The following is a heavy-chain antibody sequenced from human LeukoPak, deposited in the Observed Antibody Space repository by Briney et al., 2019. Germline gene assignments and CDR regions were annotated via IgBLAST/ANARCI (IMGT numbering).Heavy chain of an antibody. Sequence: SETLSLTCAVYGGSFSGYYWSWIRQPPGKGLEWIGEINHMGTTNFNPSLKSRVTISVDTSKNQFSLKLSSVTGADAAVYYCARDSYTIFGVVIKTPYNWFDPWGQGTLVTVSS. D-gene: IGHD3-3*01. V-gene: IGHV4-34*01. J-gene: IGHJ5*02. CDR3: ARDSYTIFGVVIKTPYNWFDP. CDR2: INHMGTT. CDR1: GGSFSGYY.